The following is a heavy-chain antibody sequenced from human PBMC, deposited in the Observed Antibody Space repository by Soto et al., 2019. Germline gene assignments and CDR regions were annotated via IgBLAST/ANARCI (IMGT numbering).Heavy chain of an antibody. CDR1: SGSFSGYY. D-gene: IGHD6-6*01. J-gene: IGHJ4*02. CDR2: ISQSGNT. Sequence: CSIYSGSFSGYYWSWIRQPPGKGLEWIGEISQSGNTNYSPSLKSRVSISIDTSKKQFSLNLASVSAADTAVYYCARAPKVSGSSQTRPDFWGQGTLVTVSS. V-gene: IGHV4-34*01. CDR3: ARAPKVSGSSQTRPDF.